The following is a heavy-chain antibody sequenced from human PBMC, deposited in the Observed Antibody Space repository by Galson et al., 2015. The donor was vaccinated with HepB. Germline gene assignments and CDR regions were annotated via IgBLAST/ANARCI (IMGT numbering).Heavy chain of an antibody. CDR1: GYTFTNYY. D-gene: IGHD2-15*01. V-gene: IGHV1-46*03. CDR3: ARDFREVVVVGAATLGLVFDI. J-gene: IGHJ3*02. Sequence: SVKVSCKASGYTFTNYYMHWVRQAPGQGLEWMGIIDPSGGSTSYAQKFQGKVTMTRDTSTSTVYMELSSLRSEDTAVYYCARDFREVVVVGAATLGLVFDIWGQGTMVTVSS. CDR2: IDPSGGST.